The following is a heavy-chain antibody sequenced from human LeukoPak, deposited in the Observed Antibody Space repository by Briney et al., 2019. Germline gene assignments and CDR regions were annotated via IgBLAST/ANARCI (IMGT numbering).Heavy chain of an antibody. CDR3: ASAATFSVDY. J-gene: IGHJ4*02. CDR1: GGSVSSSFYY. V-gene: IGHV4-39*01. Sequence: PSETLSLTCTVSGGSVSSSFYYWGWIRHPPGKGLEWIGSLYYSGSTHYNPSLKSRVTMSVDTSKNQFSLKLSSVTAADTAVYFCASAATFSVDYWGQGTLVTVSS. D-gene: IGHD2-15*01. CDR2: LYYSGST.